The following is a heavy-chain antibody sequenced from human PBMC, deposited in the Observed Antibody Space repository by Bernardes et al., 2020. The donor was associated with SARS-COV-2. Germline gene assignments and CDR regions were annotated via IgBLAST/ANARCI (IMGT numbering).Heavy chain of an antibody. J-gene: IGHJ5*02. CDR2: IYYGGGT. Sequence: SEPLSLTCTVSGGSISSSSYYWDWIRQPPGKGLEWIGTIYYGGGTYYNPSLKSRVSISVDTSQNQFSLKLSSVTAADTAVYYCTIKGGGYGSSGYYHPNDNWLDPWGQGILVTVSS. D-gene: IGHD3-22*01. CDR3: TIKGGGYGSSGYYHPNDNWLDP. V-gene: IGHV4-39*01. CDR1: GGSISSSSYY.